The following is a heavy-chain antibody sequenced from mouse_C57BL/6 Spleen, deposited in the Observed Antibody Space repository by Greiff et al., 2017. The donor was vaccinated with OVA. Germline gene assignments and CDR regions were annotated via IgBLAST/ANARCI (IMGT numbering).Heavy chain of an antibody. CDR3: ARDWDEGYFDY. D-gene: IGHD4-1*01. Sequence: EVMLVESGGGLVKPGGSLKLSCAASGITFSDYGMHWVRQAPEKGLEWVAYISSGSSTIYYADTVKGRFTISRDNAKNTLFLQMTSLRSEDTAMYYCARDWDEGYFDYWGQGTTLTVSS. CDR2: ISSGSSTI. CDR1: GITFSDYG. V-gene: IGHV5-17*01. J-gene: IGHJ2*01.